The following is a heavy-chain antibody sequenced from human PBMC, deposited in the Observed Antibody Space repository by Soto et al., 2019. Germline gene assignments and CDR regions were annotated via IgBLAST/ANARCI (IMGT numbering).Heavy chain of an antibody. CDR3: ARVTSSGGMDV. CDR2: IWYDGSNK. V-gene: IGHV3-33*01. D-gene: IGHD6-6*01. CDR1: GFTFSSYG. J-gene: IGHJ6*02. Sequence: PGGSLRLSCAASGFTFSSYGIHWVRKAPGKGLEWVAVIWYDGSNKYYADSVKGRFTISRDNSKNTLYLQMNSLRAEDTAVYYCARVTSSGGMDVWGQGTTVTVSS.